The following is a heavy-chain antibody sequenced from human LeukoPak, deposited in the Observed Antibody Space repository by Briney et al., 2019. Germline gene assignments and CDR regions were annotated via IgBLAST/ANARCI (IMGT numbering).Heavy chain of an antibody. V-gene: IGHV1-8*03. J-gene: IGHJ4*02. CDR1: GYTFTSYD. CDR2: MNPNSGNT. CDR3: ARGPGYYDSSGYYH. D-gene: IGHD3-22*01. Sequence: GASVKVSCKXSGYTFTSYDINWVRQATGQGLKWMGWMNPNSGNTGYEQKFQGRVTITRNTSISTAYMELSSLRSEDTGVYYCARGPGYYDSSGYYHWGQGTLVTVSS.